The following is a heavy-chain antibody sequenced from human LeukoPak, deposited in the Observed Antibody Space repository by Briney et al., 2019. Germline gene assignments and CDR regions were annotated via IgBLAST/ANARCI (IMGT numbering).Heavy chain of an antibody. D-gene: IGHD1-1*01. CDR2: IRAYNGNT. CDR3: ARRTTGSTTYYYYYGMDV. V-gene: IGHV1-18*01. J-gene: IGHJ6*02. Sequence: ASVTVSCQASGYTFTSYGVSWVRQPPGQGLEWMGWIRAYNGNTNYAQKLQGRVTVTTDTSTSTAYMELKGLRSEETGVHYCARRTTGSTTYYYYYGMDVWGQGTTVTVSS. CDR1: GYTFTSYG.